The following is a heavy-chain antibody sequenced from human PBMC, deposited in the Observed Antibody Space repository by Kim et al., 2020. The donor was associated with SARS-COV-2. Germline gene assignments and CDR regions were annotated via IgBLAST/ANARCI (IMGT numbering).Heavy chain of an antibody. CDR1: GFTFSSYG. V-gene: IGHV3-30*18. CDR2: ISYDGSNK. Sequence: GGSLRLSCAASGFTFSSYGMHWVRQAPGKGLEWVAVISYDGSNKYYADSVKGRFTISRDNSKNTLYLQINSLRAEDTAVYYCAKDGTGARYFDWTQYGMDVWGQGTTVTVSS. D-gene: IGHD3-9*01. CDR3: AKDGTGARYFDWTQYGMDV. J-gene: IGHJ6*02.